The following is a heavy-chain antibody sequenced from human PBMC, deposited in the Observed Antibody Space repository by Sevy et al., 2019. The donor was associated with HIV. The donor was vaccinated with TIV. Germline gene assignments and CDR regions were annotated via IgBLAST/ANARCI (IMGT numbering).Heavy chain of an antibody. D-gene: IGHD5-12*01. CDR3: ARGKHVSGYYGSFDY. Sequence: GGSLRLSCAASGLTVSDNFMSWVRQAPGKGLEWVSVIYIGGTTYYADSVKGRFTTSRENSKNTLYLQMNSLRAEDTAVYYCARGKHVSGYYGSFDYWGQGTLVTVSS. CDR1: GLTVSDNF. J-gene: IGHJ4*02. CDR2: IYIGGTT. V-gene: IGHV3-53*01.